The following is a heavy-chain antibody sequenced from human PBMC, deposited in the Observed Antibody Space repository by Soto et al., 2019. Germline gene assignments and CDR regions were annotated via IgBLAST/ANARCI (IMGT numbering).Heavy chain of an antibody. CDR1: GGSFSGYY. J-gene: IGHJ6*03. Sequence: SETLSLTCAVYGGSFSGYYWSWIRQPPGKGLEWIGEINHSGNTNYNPSLKSRVTISVDTSKNQFSLKLSSVTAADTAVYYCARGLYYYYYMDVWGKGTTVTVSS. CDR3: ARGLYYYYYMDV. V-gene: IGHV4-34*01. CDR2: INHSGNT.